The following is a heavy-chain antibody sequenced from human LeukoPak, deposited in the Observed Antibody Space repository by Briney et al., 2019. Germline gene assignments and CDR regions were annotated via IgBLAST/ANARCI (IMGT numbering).Heavy chain of an antibody. J-gene: IGHJ4*02. Sequence: SEALSLTCTVSGGSISSSTYYWVWIRQPPGKGLEWIGSIYYSGSTYYNPSLKSRVTISVDTSKNQFSLKLSSVTAADTAVYYCARGARIAAAGTHFDYWGQGTLVTVSS. CDR3: ARGARIAAAGTHFDY. CDR2: IYYSGST. V-gene: IGHV4-39*07. D-gene: IGHD6-13*01. CDR1: GGSISSSTYY.